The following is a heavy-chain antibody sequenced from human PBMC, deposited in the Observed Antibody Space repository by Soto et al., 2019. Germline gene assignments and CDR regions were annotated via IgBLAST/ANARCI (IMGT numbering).Heavy chain of an antibody. CDR2: IWYDGSNK. CDR3: ARDLAPYGDYVYFYFDY. Sequence: GGSLRLSCAASGFTFSSYGMHWVRQAPGKGLEWVAVIWYDGSNKYYADSVKGRFTISRDNSKNTLYLQMNSLRAEDTAVYYCARDLAPYGDYVYFYFDYWGQGTLVPVSS. V-gene: IGHV3-33*01. D-gene: IGHD4-17*01. J-gene: IGHJ4*02. CDR1: GFTFSSYG.